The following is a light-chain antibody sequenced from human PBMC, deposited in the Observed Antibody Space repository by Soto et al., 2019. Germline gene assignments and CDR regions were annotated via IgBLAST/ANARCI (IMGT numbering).Light chain of an antibody. J-gene: IGLJ1*01. CDR2: DVS. V-gene: IGLV2-14*01. CDR3: SSYTSSSLYV. Sequence: QSLLTQPASVSGSPGQSITISCTGTSSDVGGYNYVSWYQQHPGKAPKLMIYDVSNRPSGVSNRFSGSKSGNTASLTISGLQAEDEADCYCSSYTSSSLYVFGTGTKVTVL. CDR1: SSDVGGYNY.